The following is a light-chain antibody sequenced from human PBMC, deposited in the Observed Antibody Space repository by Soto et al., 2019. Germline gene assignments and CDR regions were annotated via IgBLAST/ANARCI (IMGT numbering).Light chain of an antibody. CDR2: GAS. Sequence: EFVLTQSPATLSVSPGERATLSCRASQSISSSLAWYQQKPGQAPRLLIHGASTRATGIPARFSGSGSGTQFTLTSRSLKSEHFRTYYCKQYNTWPGTCGQGTKVDIK. CDR1: QSISSS. CDR3: KQYNTWPGT. J-gene: IGKJ1*01. V-gene: IGKV3-15*01.